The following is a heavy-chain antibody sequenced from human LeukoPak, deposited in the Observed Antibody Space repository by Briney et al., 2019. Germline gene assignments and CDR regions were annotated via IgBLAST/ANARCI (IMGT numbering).Heavy chain of an antibody. Sequence: GRCLRPSCAASGVTFSSYETDWGCQGPGDWLEWVSYISSIVSTIYYAASVKGGFTISRDNAKNSLYLKMNSLRAEDTAVYYCAELGINMIGGVWGKGTTVTISS. CDR2: ISSIVSTI. CDR3: AELGINMIGGV. CDR1: GVTFSSYE. D-gene: IGHD3-10*02. V-gene: IGHV3-48*03. J-gene: IGHJ6*04.